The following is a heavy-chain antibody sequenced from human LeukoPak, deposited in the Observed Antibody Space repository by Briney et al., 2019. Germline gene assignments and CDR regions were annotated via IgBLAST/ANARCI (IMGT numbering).Heavy chain of an antibody. Sequence: GGSLRLSCVASGFTFNNYWMNWVRQAPGRGLEWVANIREDGSEKNYVDSVKGRFTISRDNSKNTLYLQMNSLRAEDTAVYYCAKEASTISAHGMDVWGQGTTVTVSS. CDR1: GFTFNNYW. J-gene: IGHJ6*02. V-gene: IGHV3-7*05. CDR3: AKEASTISAHGMDV. D-gene: IGHD5/OR15-5a*01. CDR2: IREDGSEK.